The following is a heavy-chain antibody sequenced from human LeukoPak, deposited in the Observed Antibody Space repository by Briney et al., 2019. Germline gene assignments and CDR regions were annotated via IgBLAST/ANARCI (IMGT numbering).Heavy chain of an antibody. CDR3: ARVALTTVTYYYYYYMDV. CDR2: IYSGGST. J-gene: IGHJ6*03. D-gene: IGHD4-17*01. CDR1: GFTVSSNY. Sequence: GGSLRLSCAASGFTVSSNYMSWVRQAPGKGLEWVSVIYSGGSTCYADSVKGRFTISRDNSKNTLYLQMNSLRAEDTAVYYCARVALTTVTYYYYYYMDVWGKGTTVTISS. V-gene: IGHV3-53*01.